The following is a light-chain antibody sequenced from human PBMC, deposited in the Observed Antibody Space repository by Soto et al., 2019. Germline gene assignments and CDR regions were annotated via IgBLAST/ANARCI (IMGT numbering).Light chain of an antibody. CDR2: DAS. Sequence: DIQMTQSPSTLSASVGDRVTITCRASQSIGSWLAWYQQKPGKAPKLLIYDASSLKSGVPSRFSGSGSGTEFTLTISSLQPDDFATYYCQQYNSNPWTFGQGTKVDIK. CDR1: QSIGSW. J-gene: IGKJ1*01. V-gene: IGKV1-5*01. CDR3: QQYNSNPWT.